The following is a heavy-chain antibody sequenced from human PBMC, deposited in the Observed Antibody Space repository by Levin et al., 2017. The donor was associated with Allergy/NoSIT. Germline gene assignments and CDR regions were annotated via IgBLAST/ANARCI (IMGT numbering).Heavy chain of an antibody. V-gene: IGHV3-64*02. CDR2: ISSNGGST. Sequence: GESLKISCAASGFTFSSYAMHWVRQAPGKGLEYASAISSNGGSTYYADSVKGRFTISRDNSKNTLYLQMGSLRAEDMAVYYCARLGDNGAFDSWGQGTKVTVSS. CDR3: ARLGDNGAFDS. CDR1: GFTFSSYA. J-gene: IGHJ3*02. D-gene: IGHD4-17*01.